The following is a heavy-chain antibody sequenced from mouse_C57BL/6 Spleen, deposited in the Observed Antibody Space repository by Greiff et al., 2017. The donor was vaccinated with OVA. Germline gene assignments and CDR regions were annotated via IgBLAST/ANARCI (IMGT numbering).Heavy chain of an antibody. Sequence: EVQLQQSGAELVKPGASVKLSCTASGFNIKDYYMHWVKQRTEQGLEWIGRIDPEDGETKYAPKFQGKATITADTSSNTAYLQHSSLTSEDTAVYYCARGTTGGARGYFDYRGKGTTLTVSS. V-gene: IGHV14-2*01. J-gene: IGHJ2*01. D-gene: IGHD1-1*01. CDR3: ARGTTGGARGYFDY. CDR2: IDPEDGET. CDR1: GFNIKDYY.